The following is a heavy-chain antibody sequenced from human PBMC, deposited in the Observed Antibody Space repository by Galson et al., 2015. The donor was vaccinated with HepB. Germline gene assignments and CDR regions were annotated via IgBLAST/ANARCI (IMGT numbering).Heavy chain of an antibody. CDR3: ARATTAHYPGGPDTSYPDY. J-gene: IGHJ4*02. CDR2: IYWDDDK. V-gene: IGHV2-5*02. D-gene: IGHD1-26*01. Sequence: PALVKPTQTLTLTRTFSGFSLSTSGVGVGWIRQPPGKALEWLALIYWDDDKRYSPSLKSRLTITKDTSKNQVVLTMTNMDPVDTATYYCARATTAHYPGGPDTSYPDYWGQGTLVTVSS. CDR1: GFSLSTSGVG.